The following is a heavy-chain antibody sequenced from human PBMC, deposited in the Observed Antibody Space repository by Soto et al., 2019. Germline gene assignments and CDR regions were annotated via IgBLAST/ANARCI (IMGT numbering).Heavy chain of an antibody. CDR3: ARGGGYCTPTSCAIDS. CDR1: GFTFNSYA. Sequence: GGSLRLSCVASGFTFNSYAMSCVRQAAGKGLEWVSRVSLTGDRTNYAGSVKGRFTVSRDNFKNTLYLEMDSLRPEDTAIYYCARGGGYCTPTSCAIDSWGRGTPVTVSS. CDR2: VSLTGDRT. D-gene: IGHD2-8*01. V-gene: IGHV3-23*01. J-gene: IGHJ4*02.